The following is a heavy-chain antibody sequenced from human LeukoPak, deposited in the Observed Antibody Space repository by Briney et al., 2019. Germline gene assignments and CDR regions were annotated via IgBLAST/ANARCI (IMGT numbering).Heavy chain of an antibody. J-gene: IGHJ6*03. Sequence: PSETLSLTCTVSGGSISSYYWSWIRQPAGKGLEWIGRVYTSGSTNYNPSLKSRVTMSVDTSKNQFSLKLSSVTAADTAVYYCARAHLYYYDSSGSEPVYYYYYMDVWGKGTTVTVSS. D-gene: IGHD3-22*01. CDR1: GGSISSYY. V-gene: IGHV4-4*07. CDR2: VYTSGST. CDR3: ARAHLYYYDSSGSEPVYYYYYMDV.